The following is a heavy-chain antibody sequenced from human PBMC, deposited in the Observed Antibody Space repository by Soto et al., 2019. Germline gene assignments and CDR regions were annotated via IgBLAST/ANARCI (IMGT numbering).Heavy chain of an antibody. D-gene: IGHD2-21*01. CDR3: TRGGGGGLFEH. J-gene: IGHJ4*02. CDR1: GFPFSDYY. V-gene: IGHV3-11*06. CDR2: ISPKSTYR. Sequence: GGSLRLSCATSGFPFSDYYMGWIRQSPGKGLEWLSHISPKSTYRNYADSVKGRFTISRDNTKSSLFLQMNSLGVEDTAVYYCTRGGGGGLFEHWGQGVVVTVSS.